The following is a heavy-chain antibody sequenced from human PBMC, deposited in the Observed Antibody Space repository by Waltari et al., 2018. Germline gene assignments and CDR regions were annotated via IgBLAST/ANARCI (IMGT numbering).Heavy chain of an antibody. CDR3: ARDPRGDASFYYHMDV. D-gene: IGHD2-2*01. V-gene: IGHV3-30-3*01. CDR2: VSFDENIS. J-gene: IGHJ6*03. CDR1: GFSFRTYP. Sequence: SLRLSCEVSGFSFRTYPMHWVRQAPGKGLEWVAVVSFDENISYYADSVKGRFTISRDNSESTLYLQMNSLRAEDTAVYFCARDPRGDASFYYHMDVWGRGTTVTVSS.